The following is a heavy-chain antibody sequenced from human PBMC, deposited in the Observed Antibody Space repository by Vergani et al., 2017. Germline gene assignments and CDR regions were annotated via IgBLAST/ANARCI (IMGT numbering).Heavy chain of an antibody. CDR3: ARVGSGWYL. Sequence: EVQLVESGGGLVQPGGSLRLSCAASGFTFSSYWMSWVRQAPGKGLEWVSNIKQDGSEKDYVDSVKGRFTIARDNAKNSLYLQMNSLRAEDTAVYYCARVGSGWYLGGQGTLVTVSS. D-gene: IGHD6-19*01. J-gene: IGHJ4*02. CDR2: IKQDGSEK. CDR1: GFTFSSYW. V-gene: IGHV3-7*01.